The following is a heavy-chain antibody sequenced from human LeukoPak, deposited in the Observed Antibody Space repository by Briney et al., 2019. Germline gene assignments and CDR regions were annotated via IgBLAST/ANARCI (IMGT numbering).Heavy chain of an antibody. J-gene: IGHJ4*02. CDR1: GFTFSSYA. CDR3: ARDPTYYDSSGYPDCFDY. CDR2: ISSSSYI. V-gene: IGHV3-21*01. D-gene: IGHD3-22*01. Sequence: GGSLRLSCAASGFTFSSYAMSWVRQAPGKGLEWVSSISSSSYIYYADSVKGRFTISRDNAKNSLYLQMNSLRAEDTAVYYCARDPTYYDSSGYPDCFDYWGQGTLVTVSS.